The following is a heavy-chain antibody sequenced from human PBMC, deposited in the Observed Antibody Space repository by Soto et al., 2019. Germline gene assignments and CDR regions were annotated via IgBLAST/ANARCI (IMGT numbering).Heavy chain of an antibody. CDR2: ISGSGGST. CDR3: AKDRGGSCPFCYYRGFDY. CDR1: GFTFSSYA. D-gene: IGHD2-15*01. J-gene: IGHJ4*02. V-gene: IGHV3-23*01. Sequence: EVQLLESGGGLVQPGGSLRLSCAASGFTFSSYAMSWVRQAPGKGLEWVSAISGSGGSTYYADSVKGRFTISRDNSKNTLYLQMNRLRAEDTAVYYCAKDRGGSCPFCYYRGFDYWGQGTLVTVSS.